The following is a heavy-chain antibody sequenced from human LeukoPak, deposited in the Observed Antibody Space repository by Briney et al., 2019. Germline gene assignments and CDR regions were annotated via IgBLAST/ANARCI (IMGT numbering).Heavy chain of an antibody. J-gene: IGHJ4*02. CDR1: GFTFSNYA. CDR3: AKDNPTWIQLWLQWPLYYFDY. Sequence: PGGSLRLSCAASGFTFSNYAMSWVRQAPGKGLEWVSGISGRGGRTYYADSVKGRFTISRDNSKNTLYLQMNSLRAEDTAVYYCAKDNPTWIQLWLQWPLYYFDYWGQGTLVTVSS. D-gene: IGHD5-18*01. V-gene: IGHV3-23*01. CDR2: ISGRGGRT.